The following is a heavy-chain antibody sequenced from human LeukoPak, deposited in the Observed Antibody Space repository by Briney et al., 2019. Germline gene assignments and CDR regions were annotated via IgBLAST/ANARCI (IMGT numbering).Heavy chain of an antibody. Sequence: ASVPVPCKASGYTFTSYAMNWVRQAPGQGREWMGWINTNTGSPTYAQDFTGRFVFSLDTSISTAYLQISSLKAEDTAVYYCARVHRIYYDFDWFDPWGQGTLVTVSS. CDR2: INTNTGSP. CDR3: ARVHRIYYDFDWFDP. D-gene: IGHD3-3*01. V-gene: IGHV7-4-1*02. CDR1: GYTFTSYA. J-gene: IGHJ5*02.